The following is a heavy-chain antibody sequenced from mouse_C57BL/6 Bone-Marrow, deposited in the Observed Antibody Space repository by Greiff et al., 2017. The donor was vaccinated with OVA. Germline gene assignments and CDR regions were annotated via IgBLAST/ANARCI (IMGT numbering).Heavy chain of an antibody. Sequence: QVQLKHSGPELVKPGASVKISCKASGYAFSSSWMNWVKQRPGKGLEWIGRIYPGDGDTNYNGKFKGKATLTADKSSSTAYMQLSSLTSEDSAVYFCARGGCYYYFDYWGQGTTLTVSS. CDR3: ARGGCYYYFDY. V-gene: IGHV1-82*01. CDR1: GYAFSSSW. CDR2: IYPGDGDT. D-gene: IGHD2-12*01. J-gene: IGHJ2*01.